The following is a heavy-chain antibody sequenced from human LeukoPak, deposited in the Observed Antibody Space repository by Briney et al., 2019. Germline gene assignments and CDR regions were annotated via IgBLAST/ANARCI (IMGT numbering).Heavy chain of an antibody. Sequence: SETLSLTCTVSGGSISSGSYYWSWIRQPAGEGLEWIGRIYTSGSTNYNPSLKSRVTISVDTSKNQFSLKLSSVTAADTAVYYCAREDSSSWYWFDPWGQGTLVTVSS. J-gene: IGHJ5*02. CDR3: AREDSSSWYWFDP. CDR1: GGSISSGSYY. D-gene: IGHD6-13*01. CDR2: IYTSGST. V-gene: IGHV4-61*02.